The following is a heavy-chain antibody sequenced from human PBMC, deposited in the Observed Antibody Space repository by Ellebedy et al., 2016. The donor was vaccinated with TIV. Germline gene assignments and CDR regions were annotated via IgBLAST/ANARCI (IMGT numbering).Heavy chain of an antibody. CDR1: GFTFSRNS. D-gene: IGHD3-9*01. J-gene: IGHJ2*01. V-gene: IGHV3-21*06. Sequence: GESLKISCEVSGFTFSRNSMNWVRQAPGKGLEWVSSIGSGSTNIHYADSVKCRFTISRDNAKNSLYLQMNSLRAEDTAVYYCARDRVDILTGYLYDWYFDLWGRGTLVTVSS. CDR2: IGSGSTNI. CDR3: ARDRVDILTGYLYDWYFDL.